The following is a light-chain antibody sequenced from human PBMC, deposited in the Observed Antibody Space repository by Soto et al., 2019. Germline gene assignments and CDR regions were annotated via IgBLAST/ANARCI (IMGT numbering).Light chain of an antibody. CDR3: QQDGSSPWT. CDR1: QSVRSHS. CDR2: GAS. J-gene: IGKJ1*01. V-gene: IGKV3-20*01. Sequence: EIVLTQSPDTLSLSPGQRATLSCRASQSVRSHSLAWYQQKPDQAPRLLIYGASSRATGIPDRFSGSGSGTDFTLSISRLEPEDFVVYYCQQDGSSPWTFGQGTKVEIK.